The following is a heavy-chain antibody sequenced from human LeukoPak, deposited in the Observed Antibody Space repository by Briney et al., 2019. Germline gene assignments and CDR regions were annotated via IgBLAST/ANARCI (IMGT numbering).Heavy chain of an antibody. V-gene: IGHV4-59*11. CDR1: GVSITTHY. Sequence: PSETLSLTCTVSGVSITTHYWSWIRQAPGKGLEWIGYIYHSGASNYNPSLKSRVTISIDTSKNEFSLKVTSVTAADTAVYYCAREANYFGSGTYFEGTFDYWGQGSLVTVSS. D-gene: IGHD3-10*01. CDR2: IYHSGAS. J-gene: IGHJ4*02. CDR3: AREANYFGSGTYFEGTFDY.